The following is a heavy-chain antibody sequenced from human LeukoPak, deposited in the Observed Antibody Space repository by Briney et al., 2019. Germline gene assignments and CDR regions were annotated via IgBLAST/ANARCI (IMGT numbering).Heavy chain of an antibody. CDR2: ISYDGSNK. CDR3: ARGAGYYYYYGMDV. CDR1: GFTFRTYA. J-gene: IGHJ6*02. V-gene: IGHV3-30*19. Sequence: PGGSLRLSCAASGFTFRTYAMHWVRQAPGKGLEWVAVISYDGSNKYYADSVKGRFTISRDNSKNTLYLQMNSLRAEDTAVYYCARGAGYYYYYGMDVWGQGTTVTVSS.